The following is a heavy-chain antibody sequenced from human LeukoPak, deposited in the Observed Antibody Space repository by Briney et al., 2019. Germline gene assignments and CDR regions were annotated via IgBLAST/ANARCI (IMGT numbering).Heavy chain of an antibody. V-gene: IGHV4-31*03. D-gene: IGHD3-10*01. CDR3: ARADGGVRGYYFDY. CDR1: GASISSGGYY. CDR2: IYYGGST. Sequence: PLETLSLTCTVSGASISSGGYYWSWVRQDPGKGLEWIGYIYYGGSTYYNPSLKSRITISVDTSKNQFSLELSSVTAADSAVYFCARADGGVRGYYFDYWGRGIMVTVSS. J-gene: IGHJ4*02.